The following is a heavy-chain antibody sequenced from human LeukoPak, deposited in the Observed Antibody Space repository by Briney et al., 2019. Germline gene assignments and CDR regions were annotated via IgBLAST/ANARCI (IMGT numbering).Heavy chain of an antibody. CDR2: VSYSGRT. D-gene: IGHD3-10*01. CDR3: ARHSSASYYHGSGSYYNVN. Sequence: SETLSLTCTVSGGSISSSNYYWGWIRQPPGKGLEWIGIVSYSGRTYYNPSLKGRVTISVDTSKHQFSLKLSSVTAADTAVYYCARHSSASYYHGSGSYYNVNWGQGTLVTVSS. CDR1: GGSISSSNYY. V-gene: IGHV4-39*01. J-gene: IGHJ4*02.